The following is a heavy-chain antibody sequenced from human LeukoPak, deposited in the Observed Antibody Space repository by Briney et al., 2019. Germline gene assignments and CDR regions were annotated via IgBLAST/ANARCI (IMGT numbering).Heavy chain of an antibody. CDR2: ISWSSGNI. CDR1: GFTFDDYA. V-gene: IGHV3-9*01. Sequence: PGGSLRLSCAASGFTFDDYAMHWVRQAPGKGLEWVAGISWSSGNIGYADSVKGRFTISRDNAENSLHLQMNSLRTEDTALYFCARDAWRRAFNYGMDVWGQGTTVAASS. J-gene: IGHJ6*02. D-gene: IGHD5-12*01. CDR3: ARDAWRRAFNYGMDV.